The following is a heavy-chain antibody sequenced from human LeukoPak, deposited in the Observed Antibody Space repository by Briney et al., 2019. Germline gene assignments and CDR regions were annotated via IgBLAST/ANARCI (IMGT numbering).Heavy chain of an antibody. CDR1: GGPIISYY. CDR3: ARAVITFGGAVAKGFDC. J-gene: IGHJ4*02. Sequence: PSETLSLTCTVSGGPIISYYWTWIRQPPGKGLEWTGDIYYSGSTDYNPSLKSRVTMSLDTSKNQFSLNLSSVTAADTAIYYCARAVITFGGAVAKGFDCWGQGTLSPSPQ. CDR2: IYYSGST. V-gene: IGHV4-59*01. D-gene: IGHD3-16*01.